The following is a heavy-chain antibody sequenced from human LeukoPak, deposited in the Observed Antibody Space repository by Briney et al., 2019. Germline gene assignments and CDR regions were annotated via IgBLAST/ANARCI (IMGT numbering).Heavy chain of an antibody. CDR1: GFTFSSYW. D-gene: IGHD6-6*01. V-gene: IGHV3-7*03. Sequence: GGSLRLSCAASGFTFSSYWMSWVRQAPGKGLEWVANIKQDGSEKYYVDSVKGRFTISRDNAKNSLYLQMNSLRAEDTAVYYCARYSSSWAYTFDYWGQGTLVTVSS. CDR3: ARYSSSWAYTFDY. J-gene: IGHJ4*02. CDR2: IKQDGSEK.